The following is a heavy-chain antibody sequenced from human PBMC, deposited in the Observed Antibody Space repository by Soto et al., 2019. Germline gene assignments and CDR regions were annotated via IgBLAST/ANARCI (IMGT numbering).Heavy chain of an antibody. V-gene: IGHV3-15*01. J-gene: IGHJ3*02. Sequence: GGSLRLSCAASGFTFSNAWMSWVRQAPGKGLEWVGRIKSKTDGGTTDYAAPVKGRFTISRDDSKNTLYLQMNSLKTEDTAVYYCTVESYDCWSGYPHDAFDIWGQGTMVTVSS. CDR1: GFTFSNAW. CDR2: IKSKTDGGTT. CDR3: TVESYDCWSGYPHDAFDI. D-gene: IGHD3-3*01.